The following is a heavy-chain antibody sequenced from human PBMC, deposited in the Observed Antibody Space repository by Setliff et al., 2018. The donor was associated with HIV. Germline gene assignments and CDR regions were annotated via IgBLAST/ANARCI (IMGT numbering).Heavy chain of an antibody. Sequence: QAGGSLRLSCAASGFTFSNYWMSWVRQTPGKGLEWVANIKPDGSEKYYVDSVKGRFTISRDNAENSLYLQMNSLRAEDTAVYYCARDYVWGRRAFDIWGPGTMVTVSS. CDR3: ARDYVWGRRAFDI. J-gene: IGHJ3*02. D-gene: IGHD3-16*01. CDR1: GFTFSNYW. V-gene: IGHV3-7*01. CDR2: IKPDGSEK.